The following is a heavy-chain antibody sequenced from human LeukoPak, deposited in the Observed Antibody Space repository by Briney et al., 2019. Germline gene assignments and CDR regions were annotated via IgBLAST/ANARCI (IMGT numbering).Heavy chain of an antibody. CDR3: ASLQWLEYDAFDI. V-gene: IGHV3-30*03. D-gene: IGHD6-19*01. Sequence: GGSLRLSCAASGFTFSSYGMHWVRQAPGKGLEWVAVISYDGSNKYYADSVKGRFTISRDNSKNTLYLQMNSLRAEDTAVYYCASLQWLEYDAFDIWGQGTMVTVSS. CDR1: GFTFSSYG. CDR2: ISYDGSNK. J-gene: IGHJ3*02.